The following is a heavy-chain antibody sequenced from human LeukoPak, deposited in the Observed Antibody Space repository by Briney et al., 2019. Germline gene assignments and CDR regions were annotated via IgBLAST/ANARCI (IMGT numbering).Heavy chain of an antibody. J-gene: IGHJ4*02. D-gene: IGHD2-21*01. CDR2: INHSGST. CDR1: GGSISSSYYY. CDR3: AREGGDYFDY. Sequence: SETLSLTCTVSGGSISSSYYYWSWIRQPPGKGLEWIGEINHSGSTNYNPSLKSRVTISVDKSKSQFSLKLSSVTAADTAVYYCAREGGDYFDYWGQGTLVTVSS. V-gene: IGHV4-39*07.